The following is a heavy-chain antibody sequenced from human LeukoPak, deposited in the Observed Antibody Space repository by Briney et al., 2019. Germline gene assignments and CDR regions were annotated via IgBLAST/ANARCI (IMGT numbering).Heavy chain of an antibody. Sequence: PSETLSLTCNVSGDSVSSGYWIWIRQSPGKGLEWIGFIQDTGITDYNPSLKSRLLMSLDTSKNQFSLNLRSVTAADTAVYYCAGRGHRYSRDWGQGILVTISS. V-gene: IGHV4-4*09. J-gene: IGHJ1*01. D-gene: IGHD2-15*01. CDR1: GDSVSSGY. CDR3: AGRGHRYSRD. CDR2: IQDTGIT.